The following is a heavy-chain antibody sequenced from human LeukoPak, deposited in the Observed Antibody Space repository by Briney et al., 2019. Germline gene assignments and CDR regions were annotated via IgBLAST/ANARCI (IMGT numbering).Heavy chain of an antibody. J-gene: IGHJ4*01. Sequence: PGGSLRLSCAASGFTFTTYAMNRVRQAPGKGLEWVSSISGSGNNTYYADSVKGRFTISRDNSKNTLYLQMNSLRAEDTAMYYCAKDDSHIGSYFYFDYWGQGTLVTVSS. CDR2: ISGSGNNT. D-gene: IGHD3-10*01. V-gene: IGHV3-23*01. CDR3: AKDDSHIGSYFYFDY. CDR1: GFTFTTYA.